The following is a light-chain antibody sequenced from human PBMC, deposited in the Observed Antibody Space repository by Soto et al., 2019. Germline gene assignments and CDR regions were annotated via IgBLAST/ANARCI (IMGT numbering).Light chain of an antibody. CDR3: QHYGSSPFT. CDR2: GPS. J-gene: IGKJ4*01. V-gene: IGKV3-20*01. CDR1: QSITSND. Sequence: EIVLTQSPGTLSLSPGERATLSCRASQSITSNDLAWYQQKPGQAPRLLIYGPSSRAIGIPRRFSGSGSGTDFTLTISRLEPEDFAVYYCQHYGSSPFTFGGGTRVDIK.